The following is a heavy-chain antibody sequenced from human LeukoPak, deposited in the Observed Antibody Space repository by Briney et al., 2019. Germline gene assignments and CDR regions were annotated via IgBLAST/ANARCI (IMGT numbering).Heavy chain of an antibody. CDR3: AKEAKLELLAFDI. V-gene: IGHV3-30*02. CDR1: GFVFSSYG. Sequence: PGGSLRLSCAASGFVFSSYGMHWVRQAPGKGLEWVAVIWYDGSNKYYADSVKGRFTISRDNSKNTLYLQMNSLRAEDTAVYYCAKEAKLELLAFDIWGQGTMVTVSS. D-gene: IGHD1-7*01. J-gene: IGHJ3*02. CDR2: IWYDGSNK.